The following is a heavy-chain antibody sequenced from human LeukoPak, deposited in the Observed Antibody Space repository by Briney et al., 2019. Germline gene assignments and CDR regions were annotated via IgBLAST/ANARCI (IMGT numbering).Heavy chain of an antibody. Sequence: SETLSLTCTVSGGSISSGSYYWSWIRQPAGQGLEYIGRMYTSGSTNYNPSLKSRVTISVDTSKNQFSLKLSSVTAADTAVYYCAMDSSGWYNWFDPWGQGTLVTVSS. D-gene: IGHD6-19*01. CDR2: MYTSGST. J-gene: IGHJ5*02. V-gene: IGHV4-61*02. CDR3: AMDSSGWYNWFDP. CDR1: GGSISSGSYY.